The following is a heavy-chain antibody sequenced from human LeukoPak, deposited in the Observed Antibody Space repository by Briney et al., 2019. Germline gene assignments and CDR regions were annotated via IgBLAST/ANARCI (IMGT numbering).Heavy chain of an antibody. CDR2: GHHSGSS. CDR3: ARETARTHQDSTAAFHS. V-gene: IGHV4-59*01. D-gene: IGHD2/OR15-2a*01. Sequence: SETLSLTCIVSGCSFYSSYWSWVRQPPGKGLEWIGYGHHSGSSNNSPSIRNRASISVDASKNQFSLTLSSVTAADTALYYCARETARTHQDSTAAFHSWGQGTLVMVS. CDR1: GCSFYSSY. J-gene: IGHJ4*02.